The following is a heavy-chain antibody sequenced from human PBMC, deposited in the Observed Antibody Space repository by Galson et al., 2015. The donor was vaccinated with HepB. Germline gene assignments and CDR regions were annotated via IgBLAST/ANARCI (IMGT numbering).Heavy chain of an antibody. CDR1: GFVFSNAW. CDR3: ATGEDGHSH. J-gene: IGHJ4*02. D-gene: IGHD5-24*01. Sequence: SLRLSCAASGFVFSNAWMNWVRQAPGKGLEWVGRIKNKAHGETRDYAAPVKSRFTVSRDDSKNTLYLQMNSVTTEDTAMYYCATGEDGHSHWGQGTLVTVSS. CDR2: IKNKAHGETR. V-gene: IGHV3-15*01.